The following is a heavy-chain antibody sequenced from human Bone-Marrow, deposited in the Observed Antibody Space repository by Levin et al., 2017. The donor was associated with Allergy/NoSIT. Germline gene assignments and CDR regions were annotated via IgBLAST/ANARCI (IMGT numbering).Heavy chain of an antibody. Sequence: QSGGSLRLSCVASGFTFSGQAMHWVRQAPGKGLEWVAATSHNEGNQYYADSVKGRFTISRDNSKNTLFLQMNSLRAEDTAVYYCATSPGVAVALNKWYFVYWGQGTLVIVSS. CDR1: GFTFSGQA. CDR2: TSHNEGNQ. D-gene: IGHD6-19*01. CDR3: ATSPGVAVALNKWYFVY. J-gene: IGHJ4*02. V-gene: IGHV3-30-3*01.